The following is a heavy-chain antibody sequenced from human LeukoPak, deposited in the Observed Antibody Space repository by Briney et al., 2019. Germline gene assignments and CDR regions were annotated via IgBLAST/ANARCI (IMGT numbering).Heavy chain of an antibody. D-gene: IGHD6-13*01. Sequence: SETLSLTCTVSGGSISSYYWSWIRQPPGKGLEWIGYIYTSGSTNYNPSLKSRVTISVDTSKNQFSLKLSSVTAADTAVYYCARLGGSRWQPYNWFDPWGQGTLVTVSS. V-gene: IGHV4-4*09. CDR2: IYTSGST. CDR1: GGSISSYY. CDR3: ARLGGSRWQPYNWFDP. J-gene: IGHJ5*02.